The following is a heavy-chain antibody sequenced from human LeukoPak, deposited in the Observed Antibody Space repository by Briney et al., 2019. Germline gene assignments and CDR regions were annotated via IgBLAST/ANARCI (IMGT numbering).Heavy chain of an antibody. Sequence: PGGSLRLSCAASGFTFSSYAMSWVRQAPGKGLEWVSAISGSGGSTYYADSVKGRFTISRDNSKNTLYLQMNSLRAEDTAVYYCARPSSWYGYPLDYWGQGTLVTVSP. D-gene: IGHD6-13*01. V-gene: IGHV3-23*01. CDR3: ARPSSWYGYPLDY. CDR2: ISGSGGST. CDR1: GFTFSSYA. J-gene: IGHJ4*02.